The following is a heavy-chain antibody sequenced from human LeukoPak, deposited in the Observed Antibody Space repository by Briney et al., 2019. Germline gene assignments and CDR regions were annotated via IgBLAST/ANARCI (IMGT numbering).Heavy chain of an antibody. CDR3: ARHDYYGSLNWFDP. Sequence: SETLSLTRIVSGGSLSSPNYYWGWIRQPPRKWLEWIGSIYYSGTTYYNPSLKNRLTISVDTSKNQFSLKLTSVTAADTAVYYCARHDYYGSLNWFDPWGQGTLITVSS. CDR2: IYYSGTT. CDR1: GGSLSSPNYY. V-gene: IGHV4-39*01. D-gene: IGHD3-10*01. J-gene: IGHJ5*02.